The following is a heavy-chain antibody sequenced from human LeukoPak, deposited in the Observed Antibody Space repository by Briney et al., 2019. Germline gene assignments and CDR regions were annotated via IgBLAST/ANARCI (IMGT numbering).Heavy chain of an antibody. CDR1: GFTFDDYT. Sequence: GGSLRLSCAASGFTFDDYTMHWVRQAPGKGLEWVSLISWDGGSTYYADSVKGRFTISRDNSKNSLYLQMNSLRIEDTALYYCAKGVDYYDILTGYSDYYYYMDVWGKGTTVTVSS. CDR3: AKGVDYYDILTGYSDYYYYMDV. V-gene: IGHV3-43*01. D-gene: IGHD3-9*01. J-gene: IGHJ6*03. CDR2: ISWDGGST.